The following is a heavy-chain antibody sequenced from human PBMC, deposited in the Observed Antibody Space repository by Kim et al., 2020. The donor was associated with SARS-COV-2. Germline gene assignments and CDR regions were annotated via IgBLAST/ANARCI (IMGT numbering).Heavy chain of an antibody. D-gene: IGHD3-22*01. Sequence: GGSLRLSCAASGFTFSNAWMSWVRQAPGKGLEWVGRIKSKTDGGTTDYAAPVKGRFTISRDDSKNTLYLQMNSLKTEDTAVYYCTTGDTYYYEDLDYWGQGTLVTVSS. CDR3: TTGDTYYYEDLDY. CDR1: GFTFSNAW. CDR2: IKSKTDGGTT. V-gene: IGHV3-15*01. J-gene: IGHJ4*02.